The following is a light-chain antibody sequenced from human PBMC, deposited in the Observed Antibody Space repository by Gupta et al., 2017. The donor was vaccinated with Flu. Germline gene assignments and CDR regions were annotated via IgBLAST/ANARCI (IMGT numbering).Light chain of an antibody. CDR3: QQYVNLPYT. CDR2: DAS. V-gene: IGKV1-33*01. J-gene: IGKJ2*01. Sequence: GDRVIITCQGSQDISNYLDWYQQKPGKAPKLLVYDASTLVTGVPSRFRGSGSGTDFTFTISSLQPDDFATYYCQQYVNLPYTFGQGTKLEIK. CDR1: QDISNY.